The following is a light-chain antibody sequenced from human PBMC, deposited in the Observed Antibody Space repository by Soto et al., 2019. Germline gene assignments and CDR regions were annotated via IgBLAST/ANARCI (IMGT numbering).Light chain of an antibody. CDR2: KNN. Sequence: QSVLTQPPSVSGTPGQRVTISCSGSSSNIGSDYVYWYQQLPGTAPKLLIYKNNQRPSGVPDRFSGSKSGTSASLAISGLRSEDEADYYCAAWDDSLLFGGGTKVTVL. CDR3: AAWDDSLL. V-gene: IGLV1-47*01. CDR1: SSNIGSDY. J-gene: IGLJ2*01.